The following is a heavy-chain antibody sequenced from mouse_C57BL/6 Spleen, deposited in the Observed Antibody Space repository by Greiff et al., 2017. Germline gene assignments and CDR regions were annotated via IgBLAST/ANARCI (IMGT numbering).Heavy chain of an antibody. J-gene: IGHJ4*01. V-gene: IGHV1-69*01. D-gene: IGHD2-4*01. CDR2: IDPSDSYT. CDR1: GYTFTSYW. CDR3: ARGGLPNAKEG. Sequence: VQLQQPGAELVMPGASVKLSCKASGYTFTSYWMHWVKQRPGRGLEWIGEIDPSDSYTNYNQKFKGKSTLTVDKSSSTAYMQISSLTSEDSAVYYCARGGLPNAKEGWGQGTSVTVSS.